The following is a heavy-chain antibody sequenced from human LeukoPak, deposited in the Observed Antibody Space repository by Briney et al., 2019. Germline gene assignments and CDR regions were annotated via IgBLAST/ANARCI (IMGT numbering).Heavy chain of an antibody. Sequence: SETLSLTCAVSGGSISSSNWWSWVRQPPGKGLEWIGEIYHSGSTNYNPSLKSRVTISVDKSKNQFSLKLSSVTAADTAVYYCARDKVAAAGTNSNFDYWGQGTLVTVSS. CDR1: GGSISSSNW. CDR3: ARDKVAAAGTNSNFDY. V-gene: IGHV4-4*02. D-gene: IGHD6-13*01. CDR2: IYHSGST. J-gene: IGHJ4*02.